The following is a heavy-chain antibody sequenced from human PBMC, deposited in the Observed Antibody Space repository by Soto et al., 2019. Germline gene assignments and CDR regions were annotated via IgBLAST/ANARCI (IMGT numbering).Heavy chain of an antibody. J-gene: IGHJ4*02. CDR3: XXRXSGSYYDY. CDR2: ISGSGGST. CDR1: GFTFSSYA. V-gene: IGHV3-23*01. Sequence: EVQLLESGGGLVQPGGSLRLSCAASGFTFSSYAMRWVRQAPGKGLEWVSAISGSGGSTYYADSVKGRVTISRDNSXXXXXXXXXXXXXXXXXXXXXXXRXSGSYYDYWGQGTQVIVSS. D-gene: IGHD1-26*01.